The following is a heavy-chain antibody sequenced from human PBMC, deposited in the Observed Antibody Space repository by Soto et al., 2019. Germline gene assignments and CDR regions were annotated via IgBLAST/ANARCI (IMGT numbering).Heavy chain of an antibody. CDR1: GGTFSSYT. Sequence: QVQLVQSGAEVKKPGSSVKVSCKASGGTFSSYTISWVRQAPGQGLEWMGRIIPILGIANYAQKFQGRVTITADKSTSTAYMELRSLRSEDTAVYYCARDLDIIPPPNWFDPWGQGTLVTVSS. CDR2: IIPILGIA. V-gene: IGHV1-69*08. J-gene: IGHJ5*02. D-gene: IGHD3-3*01. CDR3: ARDLDIIPPPNWFDP.